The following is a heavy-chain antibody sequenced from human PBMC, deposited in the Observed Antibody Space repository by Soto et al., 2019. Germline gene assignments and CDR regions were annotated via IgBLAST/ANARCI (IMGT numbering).Heavy chain of an antibody. D-gene: IGHD3-10*01. CDR2: VAYSGST. V-gene: IGHV4-39*02. CDR1: GVSVSSRGYY. J-gene: IGHJ4*02. Sequence: QLQLQESGPGLVKPSETLSLTCSVSGVSVSSRGYYWDWIRQPPGKGLEWIGSVAYSGSTYYNPSHKRRDTMSEDRSKNAFSLKLDSMTAADTSVYYCARRRTNTDIRPPRGYYFDFWGLGILVTVSS. CDR3: ARRRTNTDIRPPRGYYFDF.